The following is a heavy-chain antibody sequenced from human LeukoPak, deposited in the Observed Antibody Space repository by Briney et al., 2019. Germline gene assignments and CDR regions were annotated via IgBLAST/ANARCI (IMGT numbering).Heavy chain of an antibody. CDR3: ARAYSGTWDY. Sequence: GALRLSCAASGFTFSTYWMSWVRQAAGKGLEWVATMQGDSSGKYYVDSVKGRFTISRDNAKNSLYLQMNSLTVEDTAVHYCARAYSGTWDYWGQGTLVTVSP. J-gene: IGHJ4*02. CDR1: GFTFSTYW. V-gene: IGHV3-7*01. D-gene: IGHD6-13*01. CDR2: MQGDSSGK.